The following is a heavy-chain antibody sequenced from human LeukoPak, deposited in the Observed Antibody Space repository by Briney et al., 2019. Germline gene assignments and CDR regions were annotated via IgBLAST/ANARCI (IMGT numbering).Heavy chain of an antibody. CDR1: GYSFTSYW. J-gene: IGHJ4*02. CDR3: ATGDYGSGSYTSY. Sequence: GQPLKISCKGSGYSFTSYWIGWVRHMPRKGLEWMGIIYPGDSDTRYSPSFQGQVTISADKSISTAYLQWSSLEASDTTMYYCATGDYGSGSYTSYWGQGTLVTVSS. V-gene: IGHV5-51*01. CDR2: IYPGDSDT. D-gene: IGHD3-10*01.